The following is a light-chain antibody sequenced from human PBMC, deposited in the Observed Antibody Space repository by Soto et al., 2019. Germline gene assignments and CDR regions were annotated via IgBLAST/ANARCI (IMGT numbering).Light chain of an antibody. V-gene: IGKV1-39*01. CDR2: AAS. CDR3: QQSYNAPFN. Sequence: DIQMTQSPSPLSASVGYRIIITCRSSQTIARYINWFQQKSGQPPKLLVYAASTLRHGVPSRFSASGSGSHFTLTINSLQHEDIATYYCQQSYNAPFNFGHGTNVDIK. CDR1: QTIARY. J-gene: IGKJ3*01.